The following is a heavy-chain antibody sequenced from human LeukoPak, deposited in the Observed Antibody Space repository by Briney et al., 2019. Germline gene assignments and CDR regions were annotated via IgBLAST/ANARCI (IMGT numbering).Heavy chain of an antibody. V-gene: IGHV3-23*01. D-gene: IGHD3-10*01. Sequence: GGSLRLSCAASGFTFSNYAMNWVRQAPGEGLEWVSVITSGGSTYYADSVKGRFTISRDNSKNTLYLQMNSLRAEDTAVYYCAKDKHYYGSGSYGPFDYWGQGTLVTVSS. CDR2: ITSGGST. CDR3: AKDKHYYGSGSYGPFDY. J-gene: IGHJ4*02. CDR1: GFTFSNYA.